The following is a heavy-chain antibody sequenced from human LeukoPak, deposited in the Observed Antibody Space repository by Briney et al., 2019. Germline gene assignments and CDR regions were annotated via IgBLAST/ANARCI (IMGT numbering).Heavy chain of an antibody. D-gene: IGHD6-19*01. CDR1: GYTFTSYH. Sequence: ASVKVSCKASGYTFTSYHMHWVRQAPGQGLEWMGWINTNTGNPTYAQGFTGRFVFSLDTSVSTAYLQISSLKAEDTAVYYCAGGYSSGWYNPGSYDWFDPWGQGTLVTVSS. J-gene: IGHJ5*02. V-gene: IGHV7-4-1*02. CDR2: INTNTGNP. CDR3: AGGYSSGWYNPGSYDWFDP.